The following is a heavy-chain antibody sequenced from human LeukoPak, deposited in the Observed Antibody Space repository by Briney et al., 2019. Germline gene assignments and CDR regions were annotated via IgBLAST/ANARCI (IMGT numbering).Heavy chain of an antibody. CDR2: IYHSGST. D-gene: IGHD3-22*01. V-gene: IGHV4-38-2*02. J-gene: IGHJ4*02. Sequence: SETLSLTCTVSGYSISSGYYWGWIRQPPGKGLEWIGSIYHSGSTYYNPSLMSRVTISVDTSKNQFSLKLSSVTAADTAVYYCARGTDSSGYFDYWGQGTLVTVSS. CDR3: ARGTDSSGYFDY. CDR1: GYSISSGYY.